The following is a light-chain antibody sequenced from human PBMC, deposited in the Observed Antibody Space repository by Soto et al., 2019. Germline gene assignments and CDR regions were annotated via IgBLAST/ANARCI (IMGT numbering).Light chain of an antibody. Sequence: QSDLTHPASVSGSPGQSITISCPGTSIDVGGYNYVSWYQQHPGKAPKLMIYDVSNRPSGVSNRFSGSKSGNTASLTISGLQAEDEADYYCSSYTSRSTRVFGTGTKVTVL. CDR3: SSYTSRSTRV. CDR1: SIDVGGYNY. CDR2: DVS. V-gene: IGLV2-14*01. J-gene: IGLJ1*01.